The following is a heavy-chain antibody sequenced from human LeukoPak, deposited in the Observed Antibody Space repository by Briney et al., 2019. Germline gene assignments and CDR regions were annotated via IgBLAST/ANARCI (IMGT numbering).Heavy chain of an antibody. V-gene: IGHV5-51*01. Sequence: GESLKISCKGSGYSFTSYWIGWVRQMPGKGLEWMGITYPGDSDTRYSPSFQGQVTISADRSISTAYLQWSSLKASDTAMYYCARAMVRGVNLENYFDYWGQGTLVTVSS. CDR2: TYPGDSDT. J-gene: IGHJ4*02. D-gene: IGHD3-10*01. CDR1: GYSFTSYW. CDR3: ARAMVRGVNLENYFDY.